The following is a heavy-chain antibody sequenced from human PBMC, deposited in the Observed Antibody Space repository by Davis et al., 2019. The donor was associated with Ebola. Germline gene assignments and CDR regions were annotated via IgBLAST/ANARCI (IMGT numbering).Heavy chain of an antibody. D-gene: IGHD3-10*01. Sequence: SGPTLAHPTQPLTLPCTFSGFSLTPRGMRVNWLRQPPGKALAWLAHIAWVDDVFYNSSLQTRLTISKDTPKNQVVLRMTNMDPVDTATYYCARTRGGVAGAFGIWGQGTMVTVSS. V-gene: IGHV2-70*04. CDR1: GFSLTPRGMR. CDR3: ARTRGGVAGAFGI. CDR2: IAWVDDV. J-gene: IGHJ3*02.